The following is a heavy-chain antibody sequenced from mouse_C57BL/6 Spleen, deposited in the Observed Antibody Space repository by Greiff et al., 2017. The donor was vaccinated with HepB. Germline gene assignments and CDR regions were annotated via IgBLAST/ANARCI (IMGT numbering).Heavy chain of an antibody. Sequence: VQLQQSGAELVKPGASVKLSCKASGYTFTSYWMHWVKQRPGQGLEWIGMIHPNSGSTNYNEKFKSKATLTVDKSSSTAYMQLSSLTSEDSAVNYCARRVIYYGNYGAMDYWGQGTSVTVSS. CDR3: ARRVIYYGNYGAMDY. CDR2: IHPNSGST. V-gene: IGHV1-64*01. D-gene: IGHD2-1*01. J-gene: IGHJ4*01. CDR1: GYTFTSYW.